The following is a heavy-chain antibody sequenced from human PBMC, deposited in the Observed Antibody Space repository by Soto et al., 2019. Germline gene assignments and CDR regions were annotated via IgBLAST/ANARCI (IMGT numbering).Heavy chain of an antibody. V-gene: IGHV4-61*01. CDR3: ARDDVGDEGYFDC. Sequence: QVQLQESGPGLVKPSETLSLTCTVSGGSVRSDIYYWNWIRQPPGKGLEWIGYIYDRGITNYNPSLRSRVTISLDTSKNQISLKLNSVTAADTAVYYCARDDVGDEGYFDCWGQGTLVTVSS. CDR1: GGSVRSDIYY. D-gene: IGHD4-17*01. J-gene: IGHJ4*02. CDR2: IYDRGIT.